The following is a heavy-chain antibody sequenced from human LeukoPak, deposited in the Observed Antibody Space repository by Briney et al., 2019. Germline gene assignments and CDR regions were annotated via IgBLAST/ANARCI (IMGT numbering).Heavy chain of an antibody. CDR1: GGSISSYY. CDR2: IYYSGST. D-gene: IGHD6-13*01. Sequence: KASETLSLTCTVSGGSISSYYWSWIRQPPGKGLEWLGYIYYSGSTNYNPSLKSRITISVDTSKNQFSLKLSSVTAADTAVYYCARGVWAAAGPLDYWGQGTLVTVSS. V-gene: IGHV4-59*01. J-gene: IGHJ4*02. CDR3: ARGVWAAAGPLDY.